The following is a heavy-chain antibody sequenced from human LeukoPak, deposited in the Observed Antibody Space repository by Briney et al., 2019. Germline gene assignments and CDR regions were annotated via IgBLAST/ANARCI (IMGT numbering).Heavy chain of an antibody. J-gene: IGHJ4*02. CDR2: ISYNSGSI. D-gene: IGHD1-26*01. V-gene: IGHV3-9*01. Sequence: GGSLRLSCAASGFTFDDYAMHWVRQSPGKGLEWVSSISYNSGSIDYADSVKGRFTISRDNNKNSLYLQMNSLRTEDTALYYCARDSSGSLDYWGQGTLVTVSS. CDR1: GFTFDDYA. CDR3: ARDSSGSLDY.